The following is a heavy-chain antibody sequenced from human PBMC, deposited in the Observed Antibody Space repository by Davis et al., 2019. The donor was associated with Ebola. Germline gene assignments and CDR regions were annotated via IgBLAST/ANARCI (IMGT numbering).Heavy chain of an antibody. J-gene: IGHJ5*02. CDR3: ARAAKRYCTNGVCYRRTNWFDP. CDR2: INHSGST. CDR1: GGSFSGYY. Sequence: SETLSLTCAVYGGSFSGYYWSWIRQPPGKGLEWIGEINHSGSTNYNPSLKSRVTISVDTSKNQFSLKLSSVTAADTAVYYCARAAKRYCTNGVCYRRTNWFDPWGQGTLVTVSS. V-gene: IGHV4-34*01. D-gene: IGHD2-8*01.